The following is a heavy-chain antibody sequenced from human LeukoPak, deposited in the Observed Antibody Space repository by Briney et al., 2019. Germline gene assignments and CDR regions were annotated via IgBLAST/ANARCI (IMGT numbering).Heavy chain of an antibody. CDR2: ISWNSGSI. J-gene: IGHJ3*02. D-gene: IGHD6-13*01. CDR3: AKARAAAGTEGAFDI. CDR1: GFTFSSYA. V-gene: IGHV3-9*01. Sequence: GGSLRLSCAASGFTFSSYAMHWVRQAPGKGLEWVSGISWNSGSIGYTDSVKGRFTISRDNAKNSLYLQMNSLRAEDTALYYCAKARAAAGTEGAFDIWGQGTMVTVSS.